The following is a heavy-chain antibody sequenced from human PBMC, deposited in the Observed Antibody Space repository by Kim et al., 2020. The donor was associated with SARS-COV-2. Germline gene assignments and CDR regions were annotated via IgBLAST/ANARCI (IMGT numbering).Heavy chain of an antibody. CDR1: GFTFSSYW. D-gene: IGHD3-9*01. CDR2: INSDGSST. J-gene: IGHJ6*02. CDR3: ARDSALRYFDWLEYYYGMDV. Sequence: GGSLRLSCAASGFTFSSYWMHWVRQAPGKGLVWVSRINSDGSSTSYADSVKGRFTISRDNAKNTLYLQMNSLRAEDTAVYYCARDSALRYFDWLEYYYGMDVWGQGTTVTVSS. V-gene: IGHV3-74*01.